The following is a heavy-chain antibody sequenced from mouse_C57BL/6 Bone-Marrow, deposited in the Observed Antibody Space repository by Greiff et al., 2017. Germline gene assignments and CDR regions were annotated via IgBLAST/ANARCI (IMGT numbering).Heavy chain of an antibody. CDR1: GYTFTSYW. V-gene: IGHV1-7*01. CDR2: INPSSGYT. CDR3: ARSTWFAY. Sequence: QVQLQQSGAELAKPGASVKLSCKASGYTFTSYWMHWVKQRPGQGLEWIGYINPSSGYTKYNQKFKYKATLTADKSSSTAYMQLSSLTYDDSAVYYCARSTWFAYWGQGTLVTVSA. J-gene: IGHJ3*01.